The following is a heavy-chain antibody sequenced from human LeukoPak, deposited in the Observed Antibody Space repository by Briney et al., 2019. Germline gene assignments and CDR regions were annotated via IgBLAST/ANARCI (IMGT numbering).Heavy chain of an antibody. J-gene: IGHJ5*02. D-gene: IGHD2-2*01. CDR2: INPNSGGT. V-gene: IGHV1-2*02. CDR3: ARGVPAASPWWFGP. CDR1: GYTFTGYY. Sequence: GASVKVPCKASGYTFTGYYMHWVRQAPGQGLEWMGWINPNSGGTNYAQKFQGRVTVTRDASISTAYMELSRLRSDDTAVYYCARGVPAASPWWFGPWGQGTLVTVSS.